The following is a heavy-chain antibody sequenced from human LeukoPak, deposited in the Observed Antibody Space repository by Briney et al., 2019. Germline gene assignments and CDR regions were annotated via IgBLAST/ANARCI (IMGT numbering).Heavy chain of an antibody. Sequence: PGGSLRLSCAASGFTFSSSEMNWVRQAPGKGLAWISYISSRGRTMFYADSVKGRFIISRDNAKNLLYLQMNSLRAEDTAVYYCARDSGGYNYALDAFDIWGQGTMVTVSS. V-gene: IGHV3-48*03. D-gene: IGHD5-24*01. CDR3: ARDSGGYNYALDAFDI. CDR1: GFTFSSSE. J-gene: IGHJ3*02. CDR2: ISSRGRTM.